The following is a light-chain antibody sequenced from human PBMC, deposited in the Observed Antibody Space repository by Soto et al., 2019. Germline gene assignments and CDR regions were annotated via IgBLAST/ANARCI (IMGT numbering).Light chain of an antibody. V-gene: IGKV3-20*01. CDR2: DAS. J-gene: IGKJ1*01. Sequence: EIVLTQSPDTLSLSPGERATLSCRASQSVSSSSLAWYQQKPGQAPRLLIHDASSRAIGIPDRFSGSGSGTDFTLTISRLEPEDFAVYYCHQYGTSPWTFGQGTKVEIK. CDR3: HQYGTSPWT. CDR1: QSVSSSS.